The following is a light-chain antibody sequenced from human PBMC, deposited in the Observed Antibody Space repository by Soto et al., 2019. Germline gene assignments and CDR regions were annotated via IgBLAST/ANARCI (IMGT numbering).Light chain of an antibody. CDR2: GAS. CDR1: QSVSNNY. J-gene: IGKJ1*01. CDR3: HQYGSSGT. V-gene: IGKV3-20*01. Sequence: EVGLTQCPGTLSKTQGERATLSFRASQSVSNNYLAWFQQKPGQAPRLLIYGASNRATGIPDRFSGSGSGTDFTLTISRLEPEDFAVYYCHQYGSSGTLGQGTQV.